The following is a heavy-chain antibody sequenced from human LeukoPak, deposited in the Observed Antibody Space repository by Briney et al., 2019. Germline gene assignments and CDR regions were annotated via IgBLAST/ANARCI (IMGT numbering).Heavy chain of an antibody. J-gene: IGHJ4*02. CDR1: GASFSTNY. CDR3: ARQYQGFDY. D-gene: IGHD2-2*01. V-gene: IGHV4-59*01. CDR2: VFDSGST. Sequence: SETLSLTCSVSGASFSTNYWSWIRQPPGRGLEWIGYVFDSGSTNYNPSLKSRVTISVDTSTKQFSLRLSSVTAADAAVYYCARQYQGFDYWGQGTLVTVSS.